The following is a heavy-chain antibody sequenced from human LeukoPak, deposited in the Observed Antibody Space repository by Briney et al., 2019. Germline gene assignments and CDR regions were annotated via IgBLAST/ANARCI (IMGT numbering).Heavy chain of an antibody. V-gene: IGHV1-2*02. CDR3: ARPGYSSGWYYFDY. D-gene: IGHD6-19*01. CDR2: INPNSGGT. Sequence: GASVKVSCKASGYTFTRYYMHWVRQAPGQGLEWMGWINPNSGGTHYAQKFHGTVTMTRDTSISTAYMELSRLRSGDTAVYYCARPGYSSGWYYFDYWGQGTLVTVSS. CDR1: GYTFTRYY. J-gene: IGHJ4*02.